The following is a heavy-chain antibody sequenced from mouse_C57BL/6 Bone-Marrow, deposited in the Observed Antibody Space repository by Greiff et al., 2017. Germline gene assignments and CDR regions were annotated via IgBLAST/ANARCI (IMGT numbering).Heavy chain of an antibody. Sequence: VQLKQSGPELVKPGASVKISCKASGYTFTDYYMNWVKQSHGKSLEWIGDINPNNGGTSYNQKLKGKATLTVDKSSSTAYMELRSLTSEDSAVYYCARKYYGSSWYFDYWGQGTILTVSS. D-gene: IGHD1-1*01. J-gene: IGHJ2*01. CDR3: ARKYYGSSWYFDY. CDR2: INPNNGGT. V-gene: IGHV1-26*01. CDR1: GYTFTDYY.